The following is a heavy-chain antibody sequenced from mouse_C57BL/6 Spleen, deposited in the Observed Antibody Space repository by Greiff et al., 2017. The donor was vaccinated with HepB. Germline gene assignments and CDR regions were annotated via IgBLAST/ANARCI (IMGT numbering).Heavy chain of an antibody. V-gene: IGHV1-52*01. CDR3: ARKNYGSSPFDY. D-gene: IGHD1-1*01. CDR2: IDPSDSET. J-gene: IGHJ2*01. Sequence: VQLQQPGAELVRPGSSVKLSCKASGYTFTSYWMHWVKQRPIQGLEWIGNIDPSDSETHYNQKFKDKATLTVDKSSSPAYMQLSSLTSEDSAVYYCARKNYGSSPFDYWGQGTTLTVSS. CDR1: GYTFTSYW.